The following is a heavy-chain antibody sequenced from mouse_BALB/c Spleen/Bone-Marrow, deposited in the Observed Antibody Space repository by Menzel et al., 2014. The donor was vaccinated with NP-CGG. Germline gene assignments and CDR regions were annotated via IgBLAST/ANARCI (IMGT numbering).Heavy chain of an antibody. CDR3: ARDSLYYYGSSYGYFDV. CDR1: GFTFSDYY. V-gene: IGHV5-4*02. CDR2: ISNGGSYT. Sequence: EVQLVESGGGLMKPGGSLKLSCAASGFTFSDYYMYWVRRTPEKRLEWVATISNGGSYTYYPDSVKGRFTISRDNAKNNLYLQMSSLKSEDTAMYYCARDSLYYYGSSYGYFDVWGAGTTVTVSS. D-gene: IGHD1-1*01. J-gene: IGHJ1*01.